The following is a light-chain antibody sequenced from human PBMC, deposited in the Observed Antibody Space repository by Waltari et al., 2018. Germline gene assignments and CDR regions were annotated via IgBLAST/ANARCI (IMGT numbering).Light chain of an antibody. CDR2: DAA. CDR3: QQRSNWHT. CDR1: QNVGNS. Sequence: ENVLTQSPATLSLSPAEAATLSCRASQNVGNSLAWYQHKPGQAPRLLIYDAANRASGIPARFSGSGSGTDFTLTISSLEPDDFAVYYCQQRSNWHTFGQGTRLEIK. J-gene: IGKJ2*01. V-gene: IGKV3-11*01.